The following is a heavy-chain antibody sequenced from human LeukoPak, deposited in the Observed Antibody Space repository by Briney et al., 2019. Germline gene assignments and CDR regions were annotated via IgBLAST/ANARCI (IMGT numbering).Heavy chain of an antibody. J-gene: IGHJ6*04. V-gene: IGHV7-4-1*01. Sequence: ASVKVSCKASGCTFTSYAMNWVRQAPGQGLEWMGWINTNTGNPTYAQGFTGRFVFSLDTSVSTAYLQICSLKAEDTAVYYCATPGLYCSGGSCPPYYYYGMDVWGKGTTVTVSS. CDR3: ATPGLYCSGGSCPPYYYYGMDV. CDR2: INTNTGNP. D-gene: IGHD2-15*01. CDR1: GCTFTSYA.